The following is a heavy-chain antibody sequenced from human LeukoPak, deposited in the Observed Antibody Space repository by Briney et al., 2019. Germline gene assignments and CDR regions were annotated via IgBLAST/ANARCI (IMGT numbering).Heavy chain of an antibody. CDR1: GFSFSSYN. CDR2: ISSSSSTI. Sequence: AGGSLRLSCAASGFSFSSYNMNWVCQAPGKGLEWVSYISSSSSTIYYADSVKGRYTISRDNAKNSLFLLMNSLRDEDTAVYCCAGQYYYGSGTFDCWGQGTLVTVSS. J-gene: IGHJ4*02. V-gene: IGHV3-48*02. D-gene: IGHD3-10*01. CDR3: AGQYYYGSGTFDC.